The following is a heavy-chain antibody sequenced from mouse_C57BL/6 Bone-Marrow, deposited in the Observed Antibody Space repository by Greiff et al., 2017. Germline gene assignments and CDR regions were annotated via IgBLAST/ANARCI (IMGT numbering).Heavy chain of an antibody. CDR1: GYTFTSYW. V-gene: IGHV1-64*01. J-gene: IGHJ2*01. CDR3: ARENYYGRGVYYFDY. CDR2: IHPNSGST. D-gene: IGHD1-1*01. Sequence: QVQLQQPGAELVKPGASVKLSCKASGYTFTSYWMHWVKQRPGQGLEWIGMIHPNSGSTNYNEKFKNKATLTVDKSSSTAYMQLSSLTSEDSAVYYAARENYYGRGVYYFDYWGQGTTLTVSS.